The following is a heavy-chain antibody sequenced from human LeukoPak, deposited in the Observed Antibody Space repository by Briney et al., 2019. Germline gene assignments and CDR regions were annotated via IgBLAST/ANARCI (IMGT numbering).Heavy chain of an antibody. CDR1: GGSISSGGYY. CDR2: IYYSGST. CDR3: ARDADRGYDY. D-gene: IGHD3-10*01. V-gene: IGHV4-31*03. J-gene: IGHJ4*02. Sequence: SETLSLTCTVSGGSISSGGYYWSWIRQHPGKGLEWIGYIYYSGSTYYNPSLKSRVTISVDMSKNQFSLKLSSVTAADTAVYYCARDADRGYDYWGQGTLVTVSS.